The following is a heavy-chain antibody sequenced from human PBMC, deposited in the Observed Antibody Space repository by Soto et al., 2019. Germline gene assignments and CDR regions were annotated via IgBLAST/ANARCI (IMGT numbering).Heavy chain of an antibody. CDR1: GYTFTSYA. CDR2: INAGNGNT. V-gene: IGHV1-3*01. D-gene: IGHD3-22*01. Sequence: GASVKVSCKASGYTFTSYAMHWVRQAPGQRLEWMGWINAGNGNTKYSQKFQGRVTITRDTSASTAYMELSSLRSEDTAVYYCARGKWRTSSGYSYFDYWGQGTLVTVSS. CDR3: ARGKWRTSSGYSYFDY. J-gene: IGHJ4*02.